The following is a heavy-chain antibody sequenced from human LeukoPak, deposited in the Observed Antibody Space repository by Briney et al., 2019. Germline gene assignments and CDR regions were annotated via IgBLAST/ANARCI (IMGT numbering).Heavy chain of an antibody. V-gene: IGHV3-7*01. CDR1: GFTFSSYR. CDR2: IKQDGSEK. J-gene: IGHJ5*02. D-gene: IGHD6-19*01. Sequence: GGSLRLSCAASGFTFSSYRMSWVRQAPGKGLEWVANIKQDGSEKYYVDSVKGRFTISRDNAKNSLYLQMNSLRAEDTAVYYCARDPDSSGWYVESTNWFDPWGQGTLVTVSS. CDR3: ARDPDSSGWYVESTNWFDP.